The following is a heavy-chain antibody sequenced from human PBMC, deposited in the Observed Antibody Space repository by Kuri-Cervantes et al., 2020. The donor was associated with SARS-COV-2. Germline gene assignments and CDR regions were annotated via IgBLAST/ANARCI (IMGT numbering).Heavy chain of an antibody. Sequence: GGSLRLSCAASGFSFSSYGMSWVRQAPGKGLEWVSVIYSGGSTYYADSVKGRFTISRDNSKNTLYLQMNSLRAEDTAVYYCAREGRGSGWYIAAFDIWGQGTMVTVSS. J-gene: IGHJ3*02. CDR1: GFSFSSYG. V-gene: IGHV3-53*01. CDR3: AREGRGSGWYIAAFDI. D-gene: IGHD6-19*01. CDR2: IYSGGST.